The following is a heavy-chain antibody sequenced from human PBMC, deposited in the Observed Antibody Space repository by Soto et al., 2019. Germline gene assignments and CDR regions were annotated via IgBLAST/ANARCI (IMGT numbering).Heavy chain of an antibody. J-gene: IGHJ4*02. Sequence: SETLSLTCTFSGCSISSSSYYWGWIRQPPGKGLEWIGFIYYGGSTNYNPSLKSRVTISVDTPKNQFSLKLSSVTAADTAVYYCARHHPYGSGSYDNYWGQGTLVTVSS. CDR3: ARHHPYGSGSYDNY. V-gene: IGHV4-39*01. CDR1: GCSISSSSYY. CDR2: IYYGGST. D-gene: IGHD3-10*01.